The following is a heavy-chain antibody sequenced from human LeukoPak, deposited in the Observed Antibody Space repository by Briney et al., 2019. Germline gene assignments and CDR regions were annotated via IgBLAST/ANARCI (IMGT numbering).Heavy chain of an antibody. CDR1: GGSISSYY. V-gene: IGHV4-59*01. CDR3: ARSGIAAAGPYYYYYYMDV. CDR2: IYYSGST. D-gene: IGHD6-13*01. Sequence: PSETLSLTCTVSGGSISSYYWSWIRQPPGKGLEWIGYIYYSGSTNYNPSLKSRVTMSVDTSKNQFSLKLSSVTAADTAVYYCARSGIAAAGPYYYYYYMDVWGKGTTVTVSS. J-gene: IGHJ6*03.